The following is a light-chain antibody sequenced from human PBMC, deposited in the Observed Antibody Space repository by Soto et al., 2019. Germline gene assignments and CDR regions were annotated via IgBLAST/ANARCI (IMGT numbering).Light chain of an antibody. V-gene: IGKV3-15*01. CDR1: QSVSSN. Sequence: EIVMTQPPATLSVSPGERATLSCRASQSVSSNLAWNQQKPGQTPRLLIYGASTRPTGIPARLSGSGSVTEFTLTVSSLQAEDFAVYYCQQYNNWPVAFGQGNKLESK. CDR3: QQYNNWPVA. CDR2: GAS. J-gene: IGKJ2*01.